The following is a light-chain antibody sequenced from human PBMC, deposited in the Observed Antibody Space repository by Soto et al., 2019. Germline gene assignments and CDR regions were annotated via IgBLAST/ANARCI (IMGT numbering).Light chain of an antibody. Sequence: QSALTQPPSASXXXGQSVTISCTGTSSDVGGYNYVSWYQQHPGKAPKLMIYEVSKRPSGVPDRFSGSKSGNTASLTVSGLQAEEEADYYCSSYAGSNNFGVFGGGTKLTVL. J-gene: IGLJ2*01. CDR1: SSDVGGYNY. V-gene: IGLV2-8*01. CDR3: SSYAGSNNFGV. CDR2: EVS.